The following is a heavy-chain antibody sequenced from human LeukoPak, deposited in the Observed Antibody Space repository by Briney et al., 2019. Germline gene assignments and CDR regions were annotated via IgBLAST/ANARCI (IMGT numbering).Heavy chain of an antibody. Sequence: SETLSLTCSVSGGSVSSSSYYWGWIRQPPGKGLEWIGSMYYSGSTYYNSSLKSRVIISVDTSKNQFSLKLSSLTAADTAVYYCATHYLPPYYFDYWGQGTLVTVSS. CDR2: MYYSGST. D-gene: IGHD3-16*02. CDR1: GGSVSSSSYY. V-gene: IGHV4-39*01. J-gene: IGHJ4*02. CDR3: ATHYLPPYYFDY.